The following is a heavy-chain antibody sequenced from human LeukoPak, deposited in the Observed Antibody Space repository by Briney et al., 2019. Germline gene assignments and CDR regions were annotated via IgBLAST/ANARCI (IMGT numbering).Heavy chain of an antibody. D-gene: IGHD1-14*01. V-gene: IGHV1-69*13. Sequence: SVKVSCKASGGTFSSYTISWVRQAPGQGLEWMGGIIPIFGTANYAQKFQGRVTITADESTSTAYMELSSLRSEDTAVYYCARDPLDDRKRAFDYWGQGTLVTVSS. CDR2: IIPIFGTA. CDR3: ARDPLDDRKRAFDY. CDR1: GGTFSSYT. J-gene: IGHJ4*02.